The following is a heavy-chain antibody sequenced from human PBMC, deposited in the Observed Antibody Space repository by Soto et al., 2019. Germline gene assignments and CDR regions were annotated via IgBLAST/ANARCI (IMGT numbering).Heavy chain of an antibody. V-gene: IGHV3-23*01. D-gene: IGHD4-17*01. J-gene: IGHJ6*03. CDR3: RPTVTTGYYYYYYMDV. CDR2: ISGSGGST. Sequence: GGSLRLSCAASGFTFSSNAMSWVRQAPGKGLEWVSAISGSGGSTYYADSVKGRFTISRDNSKNTLYMQMDSLRAEDTAVYYCRPTVTTGYYYYYYMDVWGKGTTVTVSS. CDR1: GFTFSSNA.